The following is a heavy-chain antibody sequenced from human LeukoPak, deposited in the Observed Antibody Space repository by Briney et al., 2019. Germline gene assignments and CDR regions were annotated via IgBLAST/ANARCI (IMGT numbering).Heavy chain of an antibody. V-gene: IGHV1-24*01. J-gene: IGHJ5*02. CDR3: ATDQHCSSTSCYTQRWFDP. D-gene: IGHD2-2*02. Sequence: ASVKVSCKVSGYTLTELSMHWVRQAPGKGLEWMGGFDPEDGETIYAQKFQGRVTMTEDTSTDTAYMELSSPRSEDTAVYYCATDQHCSSTSCYTQRWFDPWGQGTLVTVSS. CDR1: GYTLTELS. CDR2: FDPEDGET.